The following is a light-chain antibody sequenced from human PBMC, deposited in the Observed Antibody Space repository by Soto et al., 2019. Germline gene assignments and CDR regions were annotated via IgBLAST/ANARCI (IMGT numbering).Light chain of an antibody. V-gene: IGKV4-1*01. CDR1: QSVLYSSDNRNY. J-gene: IGKJ3*01. Sequence: DIVMTQSPDSLAVSLGERATINCKSSQSVLYSSDNRNYLAWYQQKPGQPPKLLIYWASTRESGVPDRFGGSGSGTEFTLTISSLQAEDVAVYYCQQYYGNPFTFGPGTKVDIK. CDR3: QQYYGNPFT. CDR2: WAS.